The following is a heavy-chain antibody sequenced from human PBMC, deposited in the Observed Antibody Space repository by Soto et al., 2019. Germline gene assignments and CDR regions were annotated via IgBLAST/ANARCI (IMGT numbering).Heavy chain of an antibody. CDR2: ISAYNGNT. V-gene: IGHV1-18*01. CDR1: GYTFTSYG. CDR3: ARALLPYCSRTSCLNNWFDP. Sequence: QVQLVQSGAEVKKPGASVKVSCKASGYTFTSYGISWVRQAPGQGLEWMGWISAYNGNTNYAQKLQGRVTMTPDTSTSTAYMELRSLRSDDTAVYYCARALLPYCSRTSCLNNWFDPWGQGTLVTVSS. J-gene: IGHJ5*02. D-gene: IGHD2-2*01.